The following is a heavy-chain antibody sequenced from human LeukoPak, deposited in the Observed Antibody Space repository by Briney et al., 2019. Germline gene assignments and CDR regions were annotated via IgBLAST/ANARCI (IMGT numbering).Heavy chain of an antibody. V-gene: IGHV1-24*01. CDR1: GYTLTELS. CDR2: FDPEDGET. CDR3: ATGLWFGEFHFDY. Sequence: ASVKVSCKVSGYTLTELSMHWVRQAPGKGLEWMGGFDPEDGETIYAQKFQGRVTMTEDTSTDTAYMELSSLRSEDTGVYYCATGLWFGEFHFDYWGQGTLVTVSS. J-gene: IGHJ4*02. D-gene: IGHD3-10*01.